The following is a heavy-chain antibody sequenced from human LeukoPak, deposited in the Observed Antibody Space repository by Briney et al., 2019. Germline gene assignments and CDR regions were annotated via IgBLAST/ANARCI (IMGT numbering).Heavy chain of an antibody. V-gene: IGHV4-39*01. CDR3: AKHRGSFLEAFDI. CDR2: IYSDGTT. CDR1: GASINSRDYY. Sequence: PSETLSLTCTVSGASINSRDYYWGWIRQPPGQGLEWIGSIYSDGTTYYNPSLKSRVSISADTSKNHFSLWLSSVTAADMAVYYCAKHRGSFLEAFDIWGQGTAVSVSS. J-gene: IGHJ3*02. D-gene: IGHD1-26*01.